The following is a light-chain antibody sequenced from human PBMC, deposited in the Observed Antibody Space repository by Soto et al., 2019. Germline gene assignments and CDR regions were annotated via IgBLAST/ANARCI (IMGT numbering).Light chain of an antibody. CDR3: QQYGSSSWT. J-gene: IGKJ1*01. CDR1: QSVSSSY. CDR2: GAS. Sequence: EIVLTQSPCTLSLSPGERATLSCRASQSVSSSYLAWYQQRPGQAPRLLIYGASSRATGIPDRFSGSGSGTESTLTISRLEPEDSAVYYCQQYGSSSWTFGQGTKVDIK. V-gene: IGKV3-20*01.